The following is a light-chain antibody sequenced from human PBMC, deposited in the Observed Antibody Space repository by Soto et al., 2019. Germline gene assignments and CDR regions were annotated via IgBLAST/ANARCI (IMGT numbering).Light chain of an antibody. CDR1: QSVSSSY. CDR3: QQYNDWPLT. J-gene: IGKJ4*01. CDR2: GAS. V-gene: IGKV3-20*01. Sequence: EIVLTQSPGTLSLSPGEKATLSCRASQSVSSSYLAWYQQKPGQAPRLLIYGASSRATGIPDRFSGSGSGTEFTHTIISLQSEDSAVYYCQQYNDWPLTFGGGTKVDIK.